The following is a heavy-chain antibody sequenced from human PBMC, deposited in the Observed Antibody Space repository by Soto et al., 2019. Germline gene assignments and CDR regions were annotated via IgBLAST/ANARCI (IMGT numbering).Heavy chain of an antibody. J-gene: IGHJ5*02. D-gene: IGHD2-2*02. Sequence: PGGSLRLSCAASRFTFSSYTMNWVRQAPGKGLEWLSYISSSSTTIYYADSVKGRFTISRDNAKNSLYLQMNSLRDEDKDMYYWGRDGGYCSDTRCYSGFDPGGEGPLVTVS. CDR1: RFTFSSYT. CDR2: ISSSSTTI. V-gene: IGHV3-48*02. CDR3: GRDGGYCSDTRCYSGFDP.